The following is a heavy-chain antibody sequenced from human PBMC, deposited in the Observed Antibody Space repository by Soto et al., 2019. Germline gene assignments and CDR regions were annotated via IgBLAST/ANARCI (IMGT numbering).Heavy chain of an antibody. V-gene: IGHV1-8*01. CDR2: MNPNSGNT. CDR1: GYTFTSYD. CDR3: ARRRSYYYMDV. Sequence: GASVKVSCKASGYTFTSYDINWVRQATGQGLEWMGWMNPNSGNTGYSQKFQGRFTMTRNTSISTAYMELSSLRSEDTAVYYCARRRSYYYMDVWGKGTTVTVSS. J-gene: IGHJ6*03.